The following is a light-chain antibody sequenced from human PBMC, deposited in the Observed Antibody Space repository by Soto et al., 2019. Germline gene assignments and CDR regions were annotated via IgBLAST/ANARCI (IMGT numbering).Light chain of an antibody. CDR1: QDIIIW. CDR3: QQYSSDSNT. CDR2: KAS. Sequence: DIQMTQSPSTLSASVGDRVTITCRASQDIIIWLAWYQQKPGKAPKLLIYKASTLERGVPSRFIGSGSGTDFTLAISSLQPDDFATYYCQQYSSDSNTFGQGTRLDIK. V-gene: IGKV1-5*03. J-gene: IGKJ2*01.